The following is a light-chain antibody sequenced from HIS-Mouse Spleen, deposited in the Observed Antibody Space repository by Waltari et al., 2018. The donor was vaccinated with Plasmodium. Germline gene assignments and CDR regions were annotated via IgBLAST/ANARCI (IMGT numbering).Light chain of an antibody. CDR2: GAS. J-gene: IGKJ1*01. CDR3: QQYNNWPPWT. V-gene: IGKV3-15*01. CDR1: QSVSSN. Sequence: EIVMTQSPATLSVSPGERATLSCRASQSVSSNLAWYQQKPGQAPRLLIYGASTRATGSPARLSGSGSGTEFTLTISSMQSEDFAVYYCQQYNNWPPWTFGQGTKVEIK.